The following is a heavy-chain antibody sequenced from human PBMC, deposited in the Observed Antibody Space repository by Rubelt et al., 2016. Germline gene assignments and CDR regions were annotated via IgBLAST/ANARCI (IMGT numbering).Heavy chain of an antibody. CDR2: IYYSGST. J-gene: IGHJ1*01. D-gene: IGHD3-10*01. CDR3: ARLISGSYQH. Sequence: QLQLQESGPGLVKPSETLSLTCTVSGGSISSSSYYWGWIRQPPGKGLEWIGSIYYSGSTYYNPSLQGRVTNSVHTSKNPVSLRLSSVTAADTAVYYCARLISGSYQHWGQGTLVTVSS. CDR1: GGSISSSSYY. V-gene: IGHV4-39*01.